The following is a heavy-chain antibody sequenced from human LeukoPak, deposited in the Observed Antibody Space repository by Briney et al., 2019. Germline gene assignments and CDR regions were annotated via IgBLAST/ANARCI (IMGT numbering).Heavy chain of an antibody. D-gene: IGHD3-10*01. Sequence: SETLSLTCTVSGGSISSYYWNWIRQPPGKGLEWIGYIYYSGSTNYNPSLKSRVTISVDTSKNQFSLKLSSVTAADTAVYYCARLPTMVRGLWFDPWGQGTLVTVSS. J-gene: IGHJ5*02. CDR3: ARLPTMVRGLWFDP. CDR2: IYYSGST. V-gene: IGHV4-59*08. CDR1: GGSISSYY.